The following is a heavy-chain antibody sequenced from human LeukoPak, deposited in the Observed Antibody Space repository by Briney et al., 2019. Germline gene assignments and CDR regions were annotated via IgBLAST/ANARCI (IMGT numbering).Heavy chain of an antibody. Sequence: ASVKVSCKVSGYTLTELSKHWVRQAPGKGLEWMGGFDPEDGETIYAQKFQGRVTMTEDTSTDTAYMELSSLRSEDTAVYYCATGRIGSSPGWFDPWGQGTLVTVSS. CDR1: GYTLTELS. CDR3: ATGRIGSSPGWFDP. V-gene: IGHV1-24*01. CDR2: FDPEDGET. D-gene: IGHD6-13*01. J-gene: IGHJ5*02.